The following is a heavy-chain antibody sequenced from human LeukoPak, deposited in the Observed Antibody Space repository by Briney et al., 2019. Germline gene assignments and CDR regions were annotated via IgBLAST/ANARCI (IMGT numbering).Heavy chain of an antibody. CDR3: AKQWDLTLDY. Sequence: GGSLKLSCAASGFTFSSYAMSWVRQAPGKGLEWVSAISGSGGSTYYADSVKGRFTISRDDSKNTLYLQMNSLRAEDTAVYYCAKQWDLTLDYWGQGTLVTVSS. V-gene: IGHV3-23*01. J-gene: IGHJ4*02. CDR1: GFTFSSYA. D-gene: IGHD1-26*01. CDR2: ISGSGGST.